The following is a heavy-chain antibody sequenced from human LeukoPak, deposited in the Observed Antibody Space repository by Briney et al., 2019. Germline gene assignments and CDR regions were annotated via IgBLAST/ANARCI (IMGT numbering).Heavy chain of an antibody. Sequence: SETLSLTCAVYGGSFSGYYWSWIRQPPRKGLEWIGEINHSGSTNYNPSLKSRVTISVDTSKNQFSLKLSSVTAADTAVYYCARGGWSLDYWGQGTLVTVSS. CDR2: INHSGST. CDR3: ARGGWSLDY. V-gene: IGHV4-34*01. CDR1: GGSFSGYY. D-gene: IGHD3-3*01. J-gene: IGHJ4*02.